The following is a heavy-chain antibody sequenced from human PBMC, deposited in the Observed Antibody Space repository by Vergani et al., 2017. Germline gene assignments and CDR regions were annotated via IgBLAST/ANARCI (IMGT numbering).Heavy chain of an antibody. D-gene: IGHD6-19*01. CDR3: AKGGGGAVFYDSTFDI. CDR1: GFTFSSYA. CDR2: ISGSGGST. J-gene: IGHJ3*02. V-gene: IGHV3-23*01. Sequence: EVQLLESGGGLVQPGGSLRLSCAASGFTFSSYAMSWVRQAPGKGLEWVSAISGSGGSTYYADSVKGRFTISRDNSKNTLYLQMNSLRAEDTAVYYCAKGGGGAVFYDSTFDIWGQGTMVTVSS.